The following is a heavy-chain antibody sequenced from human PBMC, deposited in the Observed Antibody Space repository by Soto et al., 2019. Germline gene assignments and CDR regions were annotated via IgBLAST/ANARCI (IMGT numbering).Heavy chain of an antibody. D-gene: IGHD3-16*01. J-gene: IGHJ6*02. V-gene: IGHV1-69*02. CDR3: ASLGDRYYYYYGMDV. Sequence: SVKVSCKASGGTFSSYTISWVRQAPGQGLEWMGRIIPILGIANYAQKFQGRVTITADKSTSTAYMELSSLRSEDTAVYYCASLGDRYYYYYGMDVWGQGTTVTVSS. CDR2: IIPILGIA. CDR1: GGTFSSYT.